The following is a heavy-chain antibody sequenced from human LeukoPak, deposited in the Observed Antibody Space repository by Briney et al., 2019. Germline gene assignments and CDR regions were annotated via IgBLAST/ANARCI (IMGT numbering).Heavy chain of an antibody. Sequence: GSLRLLLAGSGINLRNFGMEWVRQGSGKGLEGVAGIWYDGSNQEYADSVRGRFTISRDSSKNTVYLQMNSLRDDDTAVYYCARDVDTSGHFSRFDPWGQGTLVAVSS. J-gene: IGHJ5*02. CDR1: GINLRNFG. V-gene: IGHV3-33*01. CDR3: ARDVDTSGHFSRFDP. CDR2: IWYDGSNQ. D-gene: IGHD3-22*01.